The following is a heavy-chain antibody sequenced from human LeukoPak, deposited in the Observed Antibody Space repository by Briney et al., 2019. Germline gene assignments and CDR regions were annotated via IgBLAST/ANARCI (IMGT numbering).Heavy chain of an antibody. CDR3: ARKYSSGWNFDY. V-gene: IGHV1-2*02. D-gene: IGHD6-19*01. J-gene: IGHJ4*02. CDR1: GYTFTGYY. Sequence: GASVKVSCKASGYTFTGYYMHWVRQAPGQGLEWMGWIYPNSGGTNYAQKFQGRVTMTRDTSISTAYMELSRLRSHDTAVYYCARKYSSGWNFDYWGQGTLVTVSS. CDR2: IYPNSGGT.